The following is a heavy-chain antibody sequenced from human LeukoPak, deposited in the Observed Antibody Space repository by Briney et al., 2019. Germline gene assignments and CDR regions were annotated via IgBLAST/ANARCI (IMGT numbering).Heavy chain of an antibody. CDR2: IYHSGST. CDR1: GGSISSGGYS. V-gene: IGHV4-30-2*01. D-gene: IGHD6-13*01. J-gene: IGHJ4*02. CDR3: ARGHSSSWYKKRAYFDY. Sequence: SETLSLTCAVSGGSISSGGYSWSWIRQPPGKGLEWIGYIYHSGSTYYNPSLKSRVTISVDTSKNQFSLKLSSVTAADTAVYYCARGHSSSWYKKRAYFDYWGQGTLVTVSS.